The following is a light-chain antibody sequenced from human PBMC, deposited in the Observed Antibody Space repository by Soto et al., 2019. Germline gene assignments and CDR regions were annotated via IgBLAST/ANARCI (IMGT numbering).Light chain of an antibody. Sequence: EIVLTQSPGTLSLSPGERATLSCRASQSVSSSYLAWYQQKPGQAPRLLIYGASSRATGIPDRFFGSGSGTDFTLTINRLESEDVAVYYCQQCHKWPRITFGPGTRLEIK. CDR1: QSVSSSY. V-gene: IGKV3-20*01. CDR2: GAS. CDR3: QQCHKWPRIT. J-gene: IGKJ5*01.